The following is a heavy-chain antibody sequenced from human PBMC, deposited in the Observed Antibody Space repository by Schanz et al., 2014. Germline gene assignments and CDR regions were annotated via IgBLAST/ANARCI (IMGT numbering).Heavy chain of an antibody. CDR3: ARLDPYCRSGTCSRAFDF. CDR2: ISNNGDST. J-gene: IGHJ4*02. Sequence: VQLVESGGDLVQPGGSLRLSCSASGFTFSTFTMHWVRQAPGKGLEYISAISNNGDSTYYADSVKGRFTISRDNSKNTLFLQMNSLRTEDTAVYYCARLDPYCRSGTCSRAFDFWGQGTLXTVSS. D-gene: IGHD2-15*01. V-gene: IGHV3-64*04. CDR1: GFTFSTFT.